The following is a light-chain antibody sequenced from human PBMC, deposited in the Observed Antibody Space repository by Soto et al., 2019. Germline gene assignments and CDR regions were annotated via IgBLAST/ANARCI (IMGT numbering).Light chain of an antibody. J-gene: IGKJ4*01. V-gene: IGKV3-15*01. CDR2: GAF. CDR3: QQRVHWLT. Sequence: IVMTQSPATLSVSPGERATLSCRASQSVLSKLAWYQQKPGQAPRLLIYGAFTRATDIPGRFSGSGSGTDFTLTISSLETEDSAVYYCQQRVHWLTFGGGTKVDIK. CDR1: QSVLSK.